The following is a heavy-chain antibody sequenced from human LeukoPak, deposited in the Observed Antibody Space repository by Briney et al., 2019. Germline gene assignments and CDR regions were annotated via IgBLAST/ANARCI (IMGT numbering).Heavy chain of an antibody. CDR3: AKDDEEIRGQFDY. CDR2: ISGSGGST. CDR1: GFTFSSYA. D-gene: IGHD3/OR15-3a*01. J-gene: IGHJ4*02. V-gene: IGHV3-23*01. Sequence: GRSLRLSCAASGFTFSSYAMSWVRQAPGKGLEWVSAISGSGGSTYYADSVKGRFTISRDNSKNTLYLQMNSLRAEDTAVYYCAKDDEEIRGQFDYWGQGTLVTVSS.